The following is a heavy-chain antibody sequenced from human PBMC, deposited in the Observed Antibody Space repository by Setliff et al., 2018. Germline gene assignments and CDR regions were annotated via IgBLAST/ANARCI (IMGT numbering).Heavy chain of an antibody. CDR3: ARHENQYALDY. V-gene: IGHV5-51*01. J-gene: IGHJ4*02. CDR2: IYPGDSDT. Sequence: GESLKISCKGSGYTFTNYWIGWVRQMPGKGLEWMGIIYPGDSDTRYSPSFQGQVTISADKSISTAYLQWSSLKASDTAMYYCARHENQYALDYWGQGTLVTVSS. D-gene: IGHD2-2*01. CDR1: GYTFTNYW.